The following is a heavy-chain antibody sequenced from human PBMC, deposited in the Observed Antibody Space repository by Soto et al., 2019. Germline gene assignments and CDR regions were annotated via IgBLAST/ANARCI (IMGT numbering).Heavy chain of an antibody. D-gene: IGHD6-13*01. V-gene: IGHV1-24*01. CDR1: GYTDNELS. CDR3: ATVPKQPVAPYNWFDP. J-gene: IGHJ5*02. Sequence: GASVKVSCKVSGYTDNELSMQWVRQAPGKGLEWMGGFDPEDGETIYALKFQGRVTMTEDTSTDTAYMELSSLRSEDTAVYYCATVPKQPVAPYNWFDPWGQGTLVTVSS. CDR2: FDPEDGET.